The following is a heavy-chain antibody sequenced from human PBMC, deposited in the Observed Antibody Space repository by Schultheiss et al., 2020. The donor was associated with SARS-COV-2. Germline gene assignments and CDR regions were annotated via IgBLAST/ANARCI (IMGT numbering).Heavy chain of an antibody. CDR2: INHSGST. CDR1: GGSFSGYY. CDR3: ASQTTDLKASDY. V-gene: IGHV4-34*01. D-gene: IGHD4-17*01. J-gene: IGHJ4*02. Sequence: SQTLSLTCAVYGGSFSGYYWSWIRQPPGKGLEWIGEINHSGSTNYNPSLKSRVTISVDTSKNQFSLKLSSVTAADTAVYYCASQTTDLKASDYWGQGTLVTVSS.